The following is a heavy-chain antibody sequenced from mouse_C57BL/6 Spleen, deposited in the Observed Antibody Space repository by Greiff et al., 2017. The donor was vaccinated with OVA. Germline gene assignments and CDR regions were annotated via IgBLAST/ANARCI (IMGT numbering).Heavy chain of an antibody. CDR3: KRRWDVGY. Sequence: VQLQQSGAELVRPGASVTLSCTASGYTFTDYEMHWVKQTPVHGLEWIGSIDPETGGTSYNQKFKGKTILTADKTSSTAYMERRSLTAEDSAVYYCKRRWDVGYWGQGTTLTVSS. D-gene: IGHD4-1*01. V-gene: IGHV1-15*01. J-gene: IGHJ2*01. CDR1: GYTFTDYE. CDR2: IDPETGGT.